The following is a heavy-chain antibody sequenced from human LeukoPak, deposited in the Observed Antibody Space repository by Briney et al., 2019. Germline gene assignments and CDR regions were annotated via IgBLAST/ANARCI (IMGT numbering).Heavy chain of an antibody. CDR3: ARISQENGLPDAFDL. D-gene: IGHD2-8*01. CDR2: IRQDGNEK. Sequence: PGGSLRLSCAPSGFIFSRYWMSWVRQAPGKGLEWVAKIRQDGNEKYDVDSVKGRFTISRDNAKNSLYLQMNSLRADDTAVYYCARISQENGLPDAFDLWGQGTMVTVSS. CDR1: GFIFSRYW. V-gene: IGHV3-7*01. J-gene: IGHJ3*01.